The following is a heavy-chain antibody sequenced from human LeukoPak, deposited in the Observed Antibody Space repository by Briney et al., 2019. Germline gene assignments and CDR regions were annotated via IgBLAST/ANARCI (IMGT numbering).Heavy chain of an antibody. J-gene: IGHJ5*02. CDR1: GGSFSGYY. CDR2: INHSGST. CDR3: ARTYRLRFFHKPRFDP. Sequence: SSETLSLTCAVYGGSFSGYYWSWIRQPPGKGLEWIGEINHSGSTNYNPSLKSRVTISVDTSKNQFSLKLSSVTAADTAVYYCARTYRLRFFHKPRFDPWGQGTLVTVSS. D-gene: IGHD3-3*01. V-gene: IGHV4-34*01.